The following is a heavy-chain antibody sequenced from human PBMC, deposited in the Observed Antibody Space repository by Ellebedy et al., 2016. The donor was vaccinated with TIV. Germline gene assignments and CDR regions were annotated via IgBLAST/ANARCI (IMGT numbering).Heavy chain of an antibody. CDR1: GGTLNNYV. Sequence: SVKVSXKASGGTLNNYVINWVRQAPGQGLEWMGGIIPIFGTANYVQKFQGRVTFTADESTSTAYMEMRSLRSEDTAVYYCARDTGDRFFDYWGQGTLVTVSS. CDR3: ARDTGDRFFDY. V-gene: IGHV1-69*13. D-gene: IGHD4-17*01. CDR2: IIPIFGTA. J-gene: IGHJ4*02.